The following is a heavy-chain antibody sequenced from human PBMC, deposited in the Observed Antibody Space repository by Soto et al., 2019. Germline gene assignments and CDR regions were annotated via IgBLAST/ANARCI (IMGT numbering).Heavy chain of an antibody. D-gene: IGHD3-22*01. CDR2: ISSSSSTI. J-gene: IGHJ4*02. V-gene: IGHV3-48*01. CDR1: GFTFSSDS. Sequence: GGSLRLSCAASGFTFSSDSMNWVRQAPGKGLEWVSYISSSSSTIYYADSVKGRFTISRDNAKNSLYLQMNSLRSDDTAVYYCARDYASAVSDVVITIDSWGQGTLVTVSS. CDR3: ARDYASAVSDVVITIDS.